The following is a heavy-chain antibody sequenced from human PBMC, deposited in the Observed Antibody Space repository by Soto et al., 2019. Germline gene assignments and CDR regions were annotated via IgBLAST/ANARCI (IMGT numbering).Heavy chain of an antibody. CDR1: GGSISSGDYD. J-gene: IGHJ4*02. D-gene: IGHD1-26*01. Sequence: QVQLQESGPGLVEPSQTLSLTCTVSGGSISSGDYDWSWIRQPPGKDLEWIGHIYNSGNTYSNPPLKRRVTISVDPSKNQFSLKLSSVTAADTAVYYCASGPSGDKVAYWGQGPLVTVSS. V-gene: IGHV4-30-4*01. CDR2: IYNSGNT. CDR3: ASGPSGDKVAY.